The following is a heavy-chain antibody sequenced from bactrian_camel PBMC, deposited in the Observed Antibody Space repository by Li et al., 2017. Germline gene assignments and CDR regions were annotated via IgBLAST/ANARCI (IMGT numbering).Heavy chain of an antibody. CDR3: AADVDCRGGYVPFARGNYPY. Sequence: HVQLVESGGGSVEAGGSLNLSCTYQGYIRCMAWFRQAPGKEREKVATINSIGGTTYVDSVKGRFTISKDNDKNTLFLQMTSLKPEDTAMYYCAADVDCRGGYVPFARGNYPYWGQGTQVTVS. D-gene: IGHD2*01. J-gene: IGHJ4*01. CDR2: INSIGGT. V-gene: IGHV3S53*01. CDR1: GYIRC.